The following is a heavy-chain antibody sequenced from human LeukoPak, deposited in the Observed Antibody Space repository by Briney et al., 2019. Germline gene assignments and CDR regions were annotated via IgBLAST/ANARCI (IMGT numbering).Heavy chain of an antibody. CDR2: ISGSGGST. D-gene: IGHD2-15*01. V-gene: IGHV3-23*01. CDR3: ANAPAIVVAASAGNY. CDR1: GFTFSSYA. Sequence: GGSLRLSCAASGFTFSSYAMSWVRQAPGKGLEWVSAISGSGGSTYYADSVKGRFTISRDNSKNTLYLQMNSLRDEDTAVYYCANAPAIVVAASAGNYWGQGTLVTVSS. J-gene: IGHJ4*02.